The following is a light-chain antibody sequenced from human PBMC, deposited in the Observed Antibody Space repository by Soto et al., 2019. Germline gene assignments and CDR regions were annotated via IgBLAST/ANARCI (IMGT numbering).Light chain of an antibody. CDR3: SSYTGSGTVI. V-gene: IGLV2-14*01. CDR1: SSDVGGYNY. Sequence: QSVLTQPASVSGSPGQSITISCTGTSSDVGGYNYVSWYQQHPGKAPKLMIYDVSNRPSGVSNRFSGSKSGNTASLTISGLQAEDEADYYCSSYTGSGTVIFGGGTKVTVL. CDR2: DVS. J-gene: IGLJ2*01.